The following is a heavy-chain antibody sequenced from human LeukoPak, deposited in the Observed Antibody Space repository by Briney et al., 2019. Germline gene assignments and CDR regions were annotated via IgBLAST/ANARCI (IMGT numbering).Heavy chain of an antibody. CDR3: ARERYFDWLLYGDFDY. J-gene: IGHJ4*02. CDR2: ISSSSSTI. Sequence: PGGSLRLSCAASGFTFSSYSMNWVRQAPGKGLEWVSYISSSSSTIYYADSVKGRFTISRGNAKNSLYLQMNSLRDEDTAVYYCARERYFDWLLYGDFDYWGQGTLVTVSS. CDR1: GFTFSSYS. D-gene: IGHD3-9*01. V-gene: IGHV3-48*02.